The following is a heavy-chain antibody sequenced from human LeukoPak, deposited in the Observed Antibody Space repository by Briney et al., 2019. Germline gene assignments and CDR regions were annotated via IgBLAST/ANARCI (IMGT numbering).Heavy chain of an antibody. Sequence: PSETLSLTCAVYGGSFSGYYWSWIRQPPGKGLEWIGEINHSGSTNYNPSLKSRVTISVDTSKNQFSLKLSSVTAADTAVYYCARVITDITYGARYYYYMDVWGKGTTVTISS. CDR2: INHSGST. CDR3: ARVITDITYGARYYYYMDV. J-gene: IGHJ6*03. V-gene: IGHV4-34*01. D-gene: IGHD3-10*01. CDR1: GGSFSGYY.